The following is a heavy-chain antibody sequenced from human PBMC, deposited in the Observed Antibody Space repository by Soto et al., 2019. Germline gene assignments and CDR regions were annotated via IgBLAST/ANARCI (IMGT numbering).Heavy chain of an antibody. Sequence: EVQLLESGGDLVQPGGSLRLSCAASGFTFSTYGMSWVRQAPGKGLEWVSSINDSGDTYYGDSVKGRFTISRDNSKNTLYLQMNSLSAEDTAVYYCAKRVAYNSSSAYFDYWAQGTLVTVSS. V-gene: IGHV3-23*01. CDR1: GFTFSTYG. D-gene: IGHD6-6*01. CDR3: AKRVAYNSSSAYFDY. CDR2: INDSGDT. J-gene: IGHJ4*02.